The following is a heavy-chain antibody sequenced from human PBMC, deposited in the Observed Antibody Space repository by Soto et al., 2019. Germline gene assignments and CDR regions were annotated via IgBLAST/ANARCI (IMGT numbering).Heavy chain of an antibody. V-gene: IGHV3-23*01. CDR3: ARITGLIDPFEH. D-gene: IGHD3-16*01. Sequence: EVHLLESGGGLVQPGESLRLSCAASGFTFASYAMSWVRQAPGKGPEWVSAISGSRDSTYYADSVKGRFTISRDNSKNTLYLQMNSLRAEDTAVYYCARITGLIDPFEHWGQGTLVTVSS. J-gene: IGHJ4*02. CDR2: ISGSRDST. CDR1: GFTFASYA.